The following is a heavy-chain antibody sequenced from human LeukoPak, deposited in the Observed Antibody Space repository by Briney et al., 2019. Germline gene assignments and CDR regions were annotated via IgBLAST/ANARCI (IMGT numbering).Heavy chain of an antibody. CDR3: ARDYCRSGSCYWVNFDY. CDR2: TYYRSKWYN. V-gene: IGHV6-1*01. D-gene: IGHD2-15*01. CDR1: GDSVSSNSAA. J-gene: IGHJ4*02. Sequence: SQTLSLTCAISGDSVSSNSAAWNWIRQSPSRGLEWLGRTYYRSKWYNDYAVSVKSRITINPDTSKNQFSLQLNSVTAADTAVYYCARDYCRSGSCYWVNFDYWGQGTLVTVSS.